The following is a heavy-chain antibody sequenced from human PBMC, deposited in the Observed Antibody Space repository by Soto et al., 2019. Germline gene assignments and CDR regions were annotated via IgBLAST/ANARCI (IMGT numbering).Heavy chain of an antibody. CDR1: GFTFSSYA. CDR2: ISGSGGST. Sequence: EVQLLESGGGLVQPGGSLRLSCAASGFTFSSYAMSWVRQAPGKGLEWVSAISGSGGSTYYADSVKGRFTISRDNAKNTLYLQMNTLRAEDTAVYYCEKDRMPIWVSYFDYWGQGTLVTVSS. CDR3: EKDRMPIWVSYFDY. D-gene: IGHD2-2*01. V-gene: IGHV3-23*01. J-gene: IGHJ4*02.